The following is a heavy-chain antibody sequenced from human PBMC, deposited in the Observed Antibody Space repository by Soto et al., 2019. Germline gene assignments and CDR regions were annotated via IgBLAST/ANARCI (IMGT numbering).Heavy chain of an antibody. Sequence: SESLSLTCTVSGSCINSSGYSWGWIRQPPGKGLEWIGSMFYGVSTYYNPSLKSRVTVSVDTSKNQFSLNLRSVTAADTAVYYCARLPSRHLVDYWGQGTLVTVSS. CDR2: MFYGVST. D-gene: IGHD3-3*02. CDR3: ARLPSRHLVDY. CDR1: GSCINSSGYS. V-gene: IGHV4-39*01. J-gene: IGHJ4*02.